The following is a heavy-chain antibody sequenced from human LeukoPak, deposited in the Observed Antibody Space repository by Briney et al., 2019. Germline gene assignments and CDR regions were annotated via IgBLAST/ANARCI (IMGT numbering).Heavy chain of an antibody. V-gene: IGHV3-48*03. CDR2: ISSSGSTI. CDR1: GFTSNAYS. J-gene: IGHJ6*04. Sequence: GGSLRLSCAASGFTSNAYSMNWVRQGPGKGLEWVSYISSSGSTIYYADSVKGRFTISRDNAKNSLYLQMNSLRAEDTAVYYCAELGITMIGGIWGKGTTVTISS. CDR3: AELGITMIGGI. D-gene: IGHD3-10*02.